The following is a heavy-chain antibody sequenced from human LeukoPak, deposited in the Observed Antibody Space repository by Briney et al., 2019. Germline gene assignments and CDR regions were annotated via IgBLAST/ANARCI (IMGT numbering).Heavy chain of an antibody. Sequence: GGSLRLSCEASGFTFSSYWMNWVRQAPGKGLEWVANINQDGSEKYYVDSVKGRSTISRDNAKNSLSLQVNSLRAEDTAVYYCARPYYYSSGSLPYWGQGTLVTVSS. CDR1: GFTFSSYW. CDR3: ARPYYYSSGSLPY. CDR2: INQDGSEK. J-gene: IGHJ4*02. D-gene: IGHD3-10*01. V-gene: IGHV3-7*01.